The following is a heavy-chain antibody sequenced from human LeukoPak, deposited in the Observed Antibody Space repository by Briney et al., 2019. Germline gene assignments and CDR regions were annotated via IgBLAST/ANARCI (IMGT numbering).Heavy chain of an antibody. J-gene: IGHJ4*02. D-gene: IGHD5-24*01. CDR2: IYYSGST. V-gene: IGHV4-59*01. CDR3: AREVAMAYFDY. CDR1: CGSISIYY. Sequence: SETLSLTCTVSCGSISIYYWSSIRQPPGKGLEWIGYIYYSGSTNYNPSLKSRVTISVDTSKNQFSLKLSSVTAADTAVYYCAREVAMAYFDYWGQGTLVTVSS.